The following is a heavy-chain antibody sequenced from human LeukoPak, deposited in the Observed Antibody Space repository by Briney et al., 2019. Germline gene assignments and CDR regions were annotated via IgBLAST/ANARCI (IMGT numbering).Heavy chain of an antibody. Sequence: PSGTLSLTCTVSGGSISSYYWSWIRQPPGKGLEWIGYIYISGSTNYNPSLKSRVTISVDTSKNQFSLKLSSVTAADTAVYYCASSGWRFDFWGQGPLVTVSS. CDR1: GGSISSYY. CDR3: ASSGWRFDF. CDR2: IYISGST. V-gene: IGHV4-59*12. J-gene: IGHJ4*02. D-gene: IGHD6-19*01.